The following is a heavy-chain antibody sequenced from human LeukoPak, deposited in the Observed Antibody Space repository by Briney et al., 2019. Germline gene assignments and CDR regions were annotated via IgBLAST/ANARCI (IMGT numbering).Heavy chain of an antibody. CDR2: ISYDGSNK. CDR1: GFTFSSYA. V-gene: IGHV3-30*04. CDR3: ASPAGDSSGYYFKFDY. J-gene: IGHJ4*02. D-gene: IGHD3-22*01. Sequence: GGSLRLSCAASGFTFSSYAMHWVRQAPGKGLEWVAVISYDGSNKYYADSVKGRFTISRDNSRNTLYLQMNSLRAEDTAVYYCASPAGDSSGYYFKFDYWGQGTLVTVSS.